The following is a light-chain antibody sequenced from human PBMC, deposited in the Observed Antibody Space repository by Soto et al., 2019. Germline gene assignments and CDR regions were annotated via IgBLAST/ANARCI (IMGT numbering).Light chain of an antibody. CDR3: KQYGSSPYT. Sequence: EIVLTQSPGTLSLSPGERATLSCRASQSVSSSYLAWYQQKPGQAPRLLIYGASSRATGIPDRFNGSGSGTDFTLTISRLEPEDFAVYYCKQYGSSPYTFGQGTKLEIK. V-gene: IGKV3-20*01. CDR2: GAS. J-gene: IGKJ2*01. CDR1: QSVSSSY.